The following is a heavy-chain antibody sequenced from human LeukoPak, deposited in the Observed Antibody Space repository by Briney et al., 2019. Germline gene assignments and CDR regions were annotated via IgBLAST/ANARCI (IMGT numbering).Heavy chain of an antibody. CDR2: ISAYNGNT. CDR1: GYTFTSYG. V-gene: IGHV1-18*01. J-gene: IGHJ6*03. D-gene: IGHD3-22*01. CDR3: AREAEKAEYYYDSSANVSYYYYYMDV. Sequence: ASVKVSCKASGYTFTSYGISWVRQAPGQGLEWMGWISAYNGNTNYAQKLQGRVTMTTDTSTSTAYMELRSLRSDDTAVYYCAREAEKAEYYYDSSANVSYYYYYMDVWGKGTTVTVSS.